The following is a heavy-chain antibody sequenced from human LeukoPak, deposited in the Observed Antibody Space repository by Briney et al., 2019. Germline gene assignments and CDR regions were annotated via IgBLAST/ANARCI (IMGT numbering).Heavy chain of an antibody. CDR3: AVGVVITHFDY. Sequence: GRSLTPSCAASGFTFSSYEMNWVRQAPGKGLGWVSYISSSGSTSYYADSVKGRFTISRANAKSSLYLQMNSLRAEDTDVYYCAVGVVITHFDYWGQGTLVTVSS. D-gene: IGHD3-3*01. CDR2: ISSSGSTS. CDR1: GFTFSSYE. J-gene: IGHJ4*02. V-gene: IGHV3-48*03.